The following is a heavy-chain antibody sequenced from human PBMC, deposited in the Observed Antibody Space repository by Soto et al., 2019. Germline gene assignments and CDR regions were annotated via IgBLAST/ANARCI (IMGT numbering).Heavy chain of an antibody. CDR1: AGSISSSNW. V-gene: IGHV4-4*02. D-gene: IGHD3-3*01. J-gene: IGHJ6*02. Sequence: PSETLSLTCAVSAGSISSSNWWSWVRQPPGKGLEWIGEIYNSGSTNYHPSLKSRVTISVDKTKNQFSLKLSSVTAEDTAVYYCARERITIRDPAKTDYYYYYGMDVWGQGTTVTVSS. CDR2: IYNSGST. CDR3: ARERITIRDPAKTDYYYYYGMDV.